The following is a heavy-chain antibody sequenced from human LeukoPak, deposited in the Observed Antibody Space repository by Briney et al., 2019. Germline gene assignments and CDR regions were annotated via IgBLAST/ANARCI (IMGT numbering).Heavy chain of an antibody. V-gene: IGHV4-59*01. D-gene: IGHD3-22*01. J-gene: IGHJ4*02. CDR1: GGSISSYY. Sequence: SETLSLTCTVSGGSISSYYWSWIRQPPGKGLEWIGYIYYSGSTNYNPSLKSRVTISVDTSKNQFSLKLSSVTAADTAVYYCARGRDYYDSSGSPIDFDYWGQGTLVTVSS. CDR2: IYYSGST. CDR3: ARGRDYYDSSGSPIDFDY.